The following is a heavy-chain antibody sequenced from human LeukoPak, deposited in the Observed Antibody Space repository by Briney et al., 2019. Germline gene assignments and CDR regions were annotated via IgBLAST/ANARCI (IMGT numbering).Heavy chain of an antibody. CDR1: GFTVSSNY. D-gene: IGHD2-2*01. V-gene: IGHV3-66*02. Sequence: GGSLRLSCAASGFTVSSNYMSWVRQAPGKGLEWVSVIYSGGSTYYADSVKGRFTISRDNSKNTLYLQMKSLRAEDTAVYYCARGCSSTSCPIVYWGQGTLVTVSS. CDR2: IYSGGST. CDR3: ARGCSSTSCPIVY. J-gene: IGHJ4*02.